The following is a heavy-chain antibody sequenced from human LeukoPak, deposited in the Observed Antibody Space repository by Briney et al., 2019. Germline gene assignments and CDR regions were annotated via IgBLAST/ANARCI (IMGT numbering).Heavy chain of an antibody. Sequence: PSETLSLACAVSGGSISTDNWWNWVRQSPGKGLEWIGEIYHGVTTNYNPSLKSRVTISVDRSKNQFSLKLSSVTAADTAVYYCARSEYYGSGRGSFDVWGQGATVSVSS. V-gene: IGHV4-4*02. J-gene: IGHJ6*02. CDR1: GGSISTDNW. CDR2: IYHGVTT. D-gene: IGHD3-10*01. CDR3: ARSEYYGSGRGSFDV.